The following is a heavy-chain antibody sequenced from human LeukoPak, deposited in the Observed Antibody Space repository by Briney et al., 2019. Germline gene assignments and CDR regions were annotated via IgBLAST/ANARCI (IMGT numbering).Heavy chain of an antibody. CDR3: AREPHSMKYYYGSGSLAGILDV. D-gene: IGHD3-10*01. CDR1: GGSISSGSYY. Sequence: SQTLSLTCTVSGGSISSGSYYWSWIRQPAGKGLEWIGRINTSGYTNYNPSLKSRVTMSVDTSKNQFSLKLSSVTAADTAVYYCAREPHSMKYYYGSGSLAGILDVWGKGTTVTVSS. CDR2: INTSGYT. V-gene: IGHV4-61*02. J-gene: IGHJ6*04.